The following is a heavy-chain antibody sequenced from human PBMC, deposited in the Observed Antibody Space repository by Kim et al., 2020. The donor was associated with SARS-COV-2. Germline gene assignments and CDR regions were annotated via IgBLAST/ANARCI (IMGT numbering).Heavy chain of an antibody. CDR3: ARDAIGPEY. V-gene: IGHV3-33*01. Sequence: GGSLRLSCAASGFSFSSYDMHWVRPAPGKGLEWVAVLYYDGSNKYYADSVKGRFAISRDNSKNTMYLQMNSLGAEDTAVYYCARDAIGPEYWGQGTLATV. D-gene: IGHD2-21*01. CDR2: LYYDGSNK. J-gene: IGHJ4*02. CDR1: GFSFSSYD.